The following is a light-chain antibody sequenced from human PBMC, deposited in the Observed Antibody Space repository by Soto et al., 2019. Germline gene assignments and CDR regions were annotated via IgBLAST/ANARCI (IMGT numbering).Light chain of an antibody. V-gene: IGKV3-20*01. Sequence: EIVMTQSPVTLSVSPGERATLSCRASQSVSSNLAWYQQKRGQAPRLLIYGASSRATGIPDRFSGSGSGTDFTLTISRLEPEDFALYYCQQYGGSLTFGGGTKVDIK. CDR1: QSVSSN. CDR2: GAS. CDR3: QQYGGSLT. J-gene: IGKJ4*01.